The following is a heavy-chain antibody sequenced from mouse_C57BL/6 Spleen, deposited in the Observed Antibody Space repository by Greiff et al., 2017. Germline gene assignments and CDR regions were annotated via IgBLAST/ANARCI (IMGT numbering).Heavy chain of an antibody. J-gene: IGHJ1*03. CDR3: AREGDYDGYFDV. CDR2: IYPGDGDT. D-gene: IGHD2-4*01. Sequence: QVQLQQSGPELVKPGASVKISCKASGYAFSSSWMNWVKQRPGKGLEWIGRIYPGDGDTNYNGKCKGKATLTADKSSSTAYMQLSSLTSEDSAVYFCAREGDYDGYFDVWGTGTTVTVSS. CDR1: GYAFSSSW. V-gene: IGHV1-82*01.